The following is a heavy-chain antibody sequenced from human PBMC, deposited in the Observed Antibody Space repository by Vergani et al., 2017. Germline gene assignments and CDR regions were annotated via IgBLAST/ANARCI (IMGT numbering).Heavy chain of an antibody. Sequence: EVRLVESGGGLVEPGGSLTLSCAASGFTVSDAWMSWVRQAPGKGLEWVGRSKSKSDGGTSEYAAPTKGRFSISGDYTKNRLYLHMNSLKTDDAGVYYCVPASFFGEFFEHWGLGTLVTVSS. CDR3: VPASFFGEFFEH. CDR2: SKSKSDGGTS. J-gene: IGHJ1*01. V-gene: IGHV3-15*01. D-gene: IGHD2/OR15-2a*01. CDR1: GFTVSDAW.